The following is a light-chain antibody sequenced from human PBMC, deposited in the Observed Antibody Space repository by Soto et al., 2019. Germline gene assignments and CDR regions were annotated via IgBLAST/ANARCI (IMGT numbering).Light chain of an antibody. V-gene: IGKV3-15*01. CDR1: QSVSNN. CDR3: QQYDNWLTGT. J-gene: IGKJ1*01. CDR2: GAS. Sequence: EIVLTQSPGTLSLPPGERATLSCRASQSVSNNYLAWYQQKPGQAPRLLIYGASTRATGIPARFSGSGSGTEFTLTISSLQSEDFAVYYCQQYDNWLTGTFGQGTKVDIK.